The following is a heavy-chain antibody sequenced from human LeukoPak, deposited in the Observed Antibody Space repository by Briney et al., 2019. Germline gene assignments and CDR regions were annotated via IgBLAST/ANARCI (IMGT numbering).Heavy chain of an antibody. CDR2: INRNGGST. Sequence: GGSLRLSCEASGFTFDDYGMGWVRQPPGKGLEWVSGINRNGGSTDYADSVKGRFTISRDNAKNSHFLQMNSLRVEDTALYYCARGFRDGPFDCWGQGTQVTVSS. D-gene: IGHD5-24*01. CDR3: ARGFRDGPFDC. J-gene: IGHJ4*02. V-gene: IGHV3-20*04. CDR1: GFTFDDYG.